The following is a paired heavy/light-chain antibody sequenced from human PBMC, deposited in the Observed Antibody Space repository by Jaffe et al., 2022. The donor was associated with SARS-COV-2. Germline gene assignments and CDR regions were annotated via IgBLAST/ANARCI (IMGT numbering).Light chain of an antibody. CDR1: QDISNS. CDR3: QQYDRLPLT. Sequence: DIQMTQSPSSLSASVGDRVTITCQASQDISNSLNWYQQKPGKAPKLLIYAASNLETGIPPRSRFSGRGSGTHFTFTISGLQPEDFATYYCQQYDRLPLTFGGGTKVDFK. V-gene: IGKV1-33*01. J-gene: IGKJ4*01. CDR2: AAS.
Heavy chain of an antibody. CDR1: GDSISLGSYF. CDR3: AREEQWLMRDEDAFDL. Sequence: QVQLQESGPGQVEPSQTLSLTCTVSGDSISLGSYFWSWIRQPAGKGLEWIGRIYSSGETNYNPSLKSRVTISVDKSKNQFSLRLTSVTAADTAVYYCAREEQWLMRDEDAFDLWGRGTRVTVSS. J-gene: IGHJ3*01. D-gene: IGHD6-19*01. V-gene: IGHV4-61*02. CDR2: IYSSGET.